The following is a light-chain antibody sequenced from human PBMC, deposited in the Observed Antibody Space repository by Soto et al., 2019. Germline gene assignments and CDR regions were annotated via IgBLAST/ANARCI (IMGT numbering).Light chain of an antibody. CDR2: EVN. V-gene: IGLV2-8*01. CDR3: SSHGGNSPYV. CDR1: TSDIGGYDY. J-gene: IGLJ1*01. Sequence: QSALTQPPSASGSPGQSVAISCTGTTSDIGGYDYVSWYQQHPGKDPKLMIYEVNKRPSGVPDRFSGSKSGNTASLTVSGIQAEDEADYYCSSHGGNSPYVFGTGTKLTVL.